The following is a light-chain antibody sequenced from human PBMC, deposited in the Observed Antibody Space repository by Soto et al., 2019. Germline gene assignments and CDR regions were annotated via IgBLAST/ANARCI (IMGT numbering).Light chain of an antibody. CDR3: PKYASAPLT. J-gene: IGKJ4*01. V-gene: IGKV3-20*01. CDR2: GAS. CDR1: QSVRSNY. Sequence: EIVLTQSPGTLSLSSGERATLSCRASQSVRSNYLAWYQQKLGQAPRLLIYGASCRATGIPDRFGGSGSLKDFTLTSSRLGPEDFAVYYCPKYASAPLTFGGGITGEIQ.